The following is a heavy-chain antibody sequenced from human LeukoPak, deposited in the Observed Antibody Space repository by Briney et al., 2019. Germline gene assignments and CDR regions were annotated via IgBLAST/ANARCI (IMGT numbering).Heavy chain of an antibody. J-gene: IGHJ4*02. CDR3: ARERGFNYFDY. Sequence: GGSLRLSCAASGITFSRFWMRWVRQAPGKGLQWVANINEDGSEKHYVDSVKGRFTISRDNAENSLYLQMNSLRAEDTALYYCARERGFNYFDYWGPGTLVTVSS. CDR2: INEDGSEK. V-gene: IGHV3-7*01. CDR1: GITFSRFW.